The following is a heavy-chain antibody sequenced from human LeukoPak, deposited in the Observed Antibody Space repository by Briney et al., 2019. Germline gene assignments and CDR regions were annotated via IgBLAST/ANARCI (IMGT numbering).Heavy chain of an antibody. D-gene: IGHD4/OR15-4a*01. V-gene: IGHV1-2*02. CDR3: ARALLTTQGDY. CDR1: GYTFTGYY. CDR2: INPSSGGT. J-gene: IGHJ4*02. Sequence: ASVKVSCKASGYTFTGYYMHWVRQAPGQGLEWMGWINPSSGGTNYAQKFRGRVTMARDTSISTAYMELSRLRSDDTAVYYCARALLTTQGDYWGQGTLVTVSS.